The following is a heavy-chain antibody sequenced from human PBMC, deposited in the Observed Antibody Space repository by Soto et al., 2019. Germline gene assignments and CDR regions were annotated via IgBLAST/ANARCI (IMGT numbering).Heavy chain of an antibody. J-gene: IGHJ4*02. CDR1: GFTFSSYA. CDR2: ISGSGGST. Sequence: GGSLRLSCAASGFTFSSYAMSWVRQAPGKGLEWVSAISGSGGSTYYADSVKGRFTISRDNSKNTLYLQMNSLRAEDTAVYYCAKGSGHCSSTSCRRELDYWGQGTLVTVSS. D-gene: IGHD2-2*01. CDR3: AKGSGHCSSTSCRRELDY. V-gene: IGHV3-23*01.